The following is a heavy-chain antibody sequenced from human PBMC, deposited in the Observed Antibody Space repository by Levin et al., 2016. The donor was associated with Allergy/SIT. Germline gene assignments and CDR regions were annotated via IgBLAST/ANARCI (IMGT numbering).Heavy chain of an antibody. J-gene: IGHJ6*02. V-gene: IGHV4-34*01. Sequence: WIRQPPGKGLEWIGEINHSGSTNYNPSLKSRVTISVDTSKNQFSLKLSSVTAADTAVYYCATSIAVAGYYYYYGMDVWGQGTTVTVSS. D-gene: IGHD6-19*01. CDR3: ATSIAVAGYYYYYGMDV. CDR2: INHSGST.